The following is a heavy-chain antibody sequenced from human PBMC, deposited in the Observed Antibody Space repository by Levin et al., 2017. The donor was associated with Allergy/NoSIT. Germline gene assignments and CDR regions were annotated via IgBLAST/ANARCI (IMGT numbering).Heavy chain of an antibody. D-gene: IGHD2-21*01. CDR2: INPSGGST. J-gene: IGHJ4*02. CDR1: GYTFTSYY. V-gene: IGHV1-46*01. CDR3: ARRDCGGGTSCYFDH. Sequence: ASVKVSCKASGYTFTSYYIHWVRQAPGQGLEWMGIINPSGGSTSYAQKFQGRVTMTRDTSTRKVYMELSSLRSEDTAVYYCARRDCGGGTSCYFDHWGQGTLVPVSS.